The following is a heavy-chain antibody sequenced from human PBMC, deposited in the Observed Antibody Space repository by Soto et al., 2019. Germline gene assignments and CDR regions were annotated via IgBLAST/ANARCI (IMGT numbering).Heavy chain of an antibody. CDR2: ISAYNGNT. CDR1: GYPFPSYG. J-gene: IGHJ2*01. D-gene: IGHD4-17*01. Sequence: QVQLVQSGAEVKKPGASVKVSCKASGYPFPSYGISWVRQAPGQGLEWMGWISAYNGNTNYAQKLQGRVTMTTDTSTSTAYMELRSLRSDDTAVYYCARDTYGGNSWWYFDLWGRGTLVTVSS. CDR3: ARDTYGGNSWWYFDL. V-gene: IGHV1-18*01.